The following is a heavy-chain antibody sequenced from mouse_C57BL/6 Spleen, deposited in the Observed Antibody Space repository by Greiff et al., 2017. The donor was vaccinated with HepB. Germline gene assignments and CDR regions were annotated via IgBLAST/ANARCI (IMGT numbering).Heavy chain of an antibody. D-gene: IGHD3-2*02. CDR2: ISDGGSYT. CDR1: GFTFSSYA. CDR3: ARDQDSSGYIYYYAMDY. Sequence: EVQVVESGGGLVKPGGSLKLSCAASGFTFSSYAMSWVRQTPEKRLEWVATISDGGSYTYYPDNVKGRFTISRDNAKNNLYLQMSHLKSEDTAMYYCARDQDSSGYIYYYAMDYWGQGTSVTVSS. V-gene: IGHV5-4*01. J-gene: IGHJ4*01.